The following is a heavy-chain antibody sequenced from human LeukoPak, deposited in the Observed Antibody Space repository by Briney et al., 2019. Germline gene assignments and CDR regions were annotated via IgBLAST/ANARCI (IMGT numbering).Heavy chain of an antibody. J-gene: IGHJ2*01. CDR1: GFTFNNYA. Sequence: GGSLRLSCVASGFTFNNYAMRWVRQAPGKGLEWVSGIGGSGDTTFYVGSVKGRFVISRDNSKNTLYLQMNSLRAEDTAVYYCAKDPGNNNWSYWYFDIWGRGTLVSVSS. V-gene: IGHV3-23*01. CDR3: AKDPGNNNWSYWYFDI. D-gene: IGHD1-1*01. CDR2: IGGSGDTT.